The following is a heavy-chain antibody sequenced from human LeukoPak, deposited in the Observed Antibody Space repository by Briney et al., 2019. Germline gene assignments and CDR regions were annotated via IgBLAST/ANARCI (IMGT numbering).Heavy chain of an antibody. Sequence: GGSLRLSCAASGFTFSTYWMHWVRQAPGKGLVWVSRIKSDGSSTNYADSVKGRFTISRDNAKSTLYLQMNSLRAEDTAVYYCARDGVGGPDAFDIWGQGTMVTVSS. CDR2: IKSDGSST. CDR3: ARDGVGGPDAFDI. D-gene: IGHD1-26*01. V-gene: IGHV3-74*01. J-gene: IGHJ3*02. CDR1: GFTFSTYW.